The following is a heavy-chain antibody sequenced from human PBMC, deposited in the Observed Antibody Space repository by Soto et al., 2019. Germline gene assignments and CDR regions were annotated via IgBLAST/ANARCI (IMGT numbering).Heavy chain of an antibody. CDR1: GFTFSSYA. Sequence: GGSLRLSCAASGFTFSSYAMHWVRQAPGKGLEWVAVISYDGSNKYYADSVKGRFTISRDNSKNTLYLQMNSLRAEDTAVYYCARDLKLEPGHYYYYGMDVWGQGTTVTVS. V-gene: IGHV3-30-3*01. D-gene: IGHD1-1*01. CDR2: ISYDGSNK. J-gene: IGHJ6*02. CDR3: ARDLKLEPGHYYYYGMDV.